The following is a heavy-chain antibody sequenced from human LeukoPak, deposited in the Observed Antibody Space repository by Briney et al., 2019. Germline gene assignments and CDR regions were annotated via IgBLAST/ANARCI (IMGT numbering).Heavy chain of an antibody. CDR1: GFTVSSNY. CDR2: IYSGGST. CDR3: ARRGVGVPSRD. D-gene: IGHD1-26*01. V-gene: IGHV3-53*01. Sequence: PGGSLRLSCAASGFTVSSNYMSWVRQAPGKGLEWVSVIYSGGSTYYADSVKGRFTISRDNSKNTLYLQMNSLRAEDTAVYYCARRGVGVPSRDWGQGTLVTVSS. J-gene: IGHJ4*02.